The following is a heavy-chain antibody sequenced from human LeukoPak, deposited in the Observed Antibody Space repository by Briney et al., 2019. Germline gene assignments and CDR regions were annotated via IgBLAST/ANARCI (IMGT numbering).Heavy chain of an antibody. V-gene: IGHV4-38-2*02. CDR3: ARGYGDYGDY. Sequence: SETLSLTCTVSGHSISSGYYWGWVRQPPGKGLEWIGSLFYTGSPYYNPSLTSRISMSIDTSKNQFSLKLSSVTAADTAVYYCARGYGDYGDYWGQGTLVTVSS. D-gene: IGHD4-17*01. J-gene: IGHJ4*02. CDR1: GHSISSGYY. CDR2: LFYTGSP.